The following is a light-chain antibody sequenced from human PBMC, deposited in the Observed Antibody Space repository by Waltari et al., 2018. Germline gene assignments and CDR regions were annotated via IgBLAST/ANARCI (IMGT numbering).Light chain of an antibody. CDR1: QRVSSN. CDR3: HQHNSWPPLS. J-gene: IGKJ4*01. Sequence: EIVMTQSPATLSVSPGERAPPSCRASQRVSSNLAWYQQKPGQAPRLLIYGASTRATGVPARFSGSGSGTDFTLTISGLQSEDYAVYFCHQHNSWPPLSFGGGTKVEIK. CDR2: GAS. V-gene: IGKV3-15*01.